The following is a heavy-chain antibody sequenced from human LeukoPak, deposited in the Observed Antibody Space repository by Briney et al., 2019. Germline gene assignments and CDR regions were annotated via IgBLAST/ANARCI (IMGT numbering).Heavy chain of an antibody. CDR3: ARCPQRPGYPYYYYHFTEL. CDR2: INHSGST. J-gene: IGHJ6*03. V-gene: IGHV4-34*01. Sequence: SETETLLCAVYGGSFSGYYWSWIRQPPGKGLEWIGEINHSGSTNYNPSLKRRVTISVDPSKNQFSLKLISVTAADTAVYYCARCPQRPGYPYYYYHFTELSGEGTPVSVSS. D-gene: IGHD3-9*01. CDR1: GGSFSGYY.